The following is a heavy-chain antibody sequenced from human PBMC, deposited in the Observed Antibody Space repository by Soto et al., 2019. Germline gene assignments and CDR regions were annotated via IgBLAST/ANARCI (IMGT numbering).Heavy chain of an antibody. CDR2: ISGSGGST. J-gene: IGHJ4*02. CDR1: GFTFSNYA. Sequence: EVQLLESGGGLVQPGGSLRLSCAASGFTFSNYAMSWVRQAPGKGLEWVSTISGSGGSTYYADSVKGRFTISRDNSKNTLYLQMSSLRAEDTALYYCAKNQERELPRVIDFWGQGTLVTVSS. V-gene: IGHV3-23*01. D-gene: IGHD1-7*01. CDR3: AKNQERELPRVIDF.